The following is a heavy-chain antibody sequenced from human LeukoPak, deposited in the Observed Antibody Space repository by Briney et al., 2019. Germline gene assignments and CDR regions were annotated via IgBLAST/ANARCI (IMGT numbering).Heavy chain of an antibody. D-gene: IGHD6-19*01. CDR1: GFTFSSYE. Sequence: GGSLRLSCAASGFTFSSYEMNWVRQAPGKGLEWVSYISSSGSTIYYADSVKGRFTISRDNAKNSLYLQMNSLRAEDTAVYYCARDLVRQWLVPFDYWGQGTLVTVSS. CDR2: ISSSGSTI. J-gene: IGHJ4*02. CDR3: ARDLVRQWLVPFDY. V-gene: IGHV3-48*03.